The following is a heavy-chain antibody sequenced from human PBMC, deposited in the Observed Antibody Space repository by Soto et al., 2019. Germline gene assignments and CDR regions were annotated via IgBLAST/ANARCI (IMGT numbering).Heavy chain of an antibody. CDR2: IIPIFGTA. D-gene: IGHD5-18*01. Sequence: SVKVSCKASGGTFSSYAISWVRQAPGQGLEWMGGIIPIFGTANYAQKFQGRVTITADKSTSTAYMELSSLRSEDTAVYYCAREGHSYGSYFDYWGQGTLVTVSS. CDR1: GGTFSSYA. CDR3: AREGHSYGSYFDY. V-gene: IGHV1-69*06. J-gene: IGHJ4*02.